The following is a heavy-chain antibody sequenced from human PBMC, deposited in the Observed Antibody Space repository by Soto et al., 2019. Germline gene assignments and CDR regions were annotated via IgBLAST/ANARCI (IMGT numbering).Heavy chain of an antibody. CDR1: GYTFTNYG. D-gene: IGHD2-15*01. Sequence: QVQLVQSGAEVKKPGASVKVSCQASGYTFTNYGISWMRQAPGQGLEWVGWISPYNGDTRYAQNVQGRVTLTTDTSTSAAYMELRSLRSDDTALYYCARRGSNKWDEDFDFWGQGTLVTVSS. CDR3: ARRGSNKWDEDFDF. CDR2: ISPYNGDT. J-gene: IGHJ4*02. V-gene: IGHV1-18*01.